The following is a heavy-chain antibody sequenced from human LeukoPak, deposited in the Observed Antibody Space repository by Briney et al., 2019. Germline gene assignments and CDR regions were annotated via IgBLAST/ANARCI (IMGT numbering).Heavy chain of an antibody. V-gene: IGHV3-23*01. CDR1: GFTFTTYV. D-gene: IGHD2-15*01. CDR3: VKGGSGSRPYYFDS. CDR2: IAGTGGDT. J-gene: IGHJ4*02. Sequence: GGSLRLSCAASGFTFTTYVMIWVRQAPGKGLEWVSAIAGTGGDTYYADSVKGRFTISRDNSKSTLYLQMNSLRAEDTAVYYCVKGGSGSRPYYFDSWGQGTLVTVSS.